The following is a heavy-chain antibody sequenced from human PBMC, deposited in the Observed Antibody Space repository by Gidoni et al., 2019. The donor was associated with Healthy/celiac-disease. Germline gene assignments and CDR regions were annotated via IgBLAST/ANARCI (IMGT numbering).Heavy chain of an antibody. CDR3: AKDTSLREPTDGMDV. D-gene: IGHD1-26*01. Sequence: EVQLVESGGGLVQPGGSLRLSCAASGFTFSSYAISWVRQAPGKGLEWFSAMSGSGVSTYYADSVKGRFTISRDNSKNTRYLQMNSLRAEDTAVYYCAKDTSLREPTDGMDVWGQGTTVTVSS. CDR1: GFTFSSYA. CDR2: MSGSGVST. J-gene: IGHJ6*02. V-gene: IGHV3-23*04.